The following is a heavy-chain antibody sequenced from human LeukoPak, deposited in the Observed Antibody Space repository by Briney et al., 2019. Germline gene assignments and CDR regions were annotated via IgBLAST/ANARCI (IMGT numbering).Heavy chain of an antibody. CDR2: ISSSGGST. D-gene: IGHD5-18*01. V-gene: IGHV3-64*01. Sequence: PGGSLRLSCAASGFTFSTYAIHWVRQAPGKGLEYVSTISSSGGSTYYANSVKGRFTISRDNSKNTLYLQMGSLRAEDTAVYYCARDTEGYSYGSGMDVWGQGTTVTVSS. CDR3: ARDTEGYSYGSGMDV. J-gene: IGHJ6*02. CDR1: GFTFSTYA.